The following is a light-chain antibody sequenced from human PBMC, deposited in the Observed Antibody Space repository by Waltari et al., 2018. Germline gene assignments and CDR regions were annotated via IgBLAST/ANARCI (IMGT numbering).Light chain of an antibody. V-gene: IGLV4-69*01. CDR2: VNSGGSH. CDR1: SGHSDYA. CDR3: QTWDTATHVV. J-gene: IGLJ2*01. Sequence: QVVLTQSPSASASLGASVRPTCPRSSGHSDYAIPWHQQQPEKGPRYLMKVNSGGSHIKGDGIPDRFSGSSSGAERYLTISSLQSEDEADYYCQTWDTATHVVFGGGTKLTVL.